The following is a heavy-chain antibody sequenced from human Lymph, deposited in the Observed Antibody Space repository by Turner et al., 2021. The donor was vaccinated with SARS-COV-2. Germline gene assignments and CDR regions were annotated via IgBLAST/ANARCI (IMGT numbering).Heavy chain of an antibody. V-gene: IGHV3-23*01. D-gene: IGHD2-2*01. J-gene: IGHJ4*02. Sequence: EVQLLESGGGLVQPGGSLRLSCAASGVTFSSYDMSWVRQAPGKGVVWVSAISGRGGSTYYAGSVKARFTISRDNSKNTLYLQMNSLRGEDTAVYYCAKGGGWGYQLGVYFDYWGQGTLVTVSS. CDR2: ISGRGGST. CDR1: GVTFSSYD. CDR3: AKGGGWGYQLGVYFDY.